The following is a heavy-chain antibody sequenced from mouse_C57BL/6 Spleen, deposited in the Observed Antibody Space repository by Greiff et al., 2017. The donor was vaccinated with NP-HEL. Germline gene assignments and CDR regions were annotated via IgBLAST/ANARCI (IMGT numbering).Heavy chain of an antibody. V-gene: IGHV1-18*01. CDR3: ARRVLRGYAMDY. CDR1: GYTFTDYN. D-gene: IGHD1-1*01. CDR2: INPNNGGT. J-gene: IGHJ4*01. Sequence: VQLQQSGPELVKPGASVKIPCKASGYTFTDYNMDWVKQSHGKSLEWIGDINPNNGGTIYNQKFKGKATLTVDKSSSTAYMELRSLTSEDTAVYYCARRVLRGYAMDYWGQGTSVTVSS.